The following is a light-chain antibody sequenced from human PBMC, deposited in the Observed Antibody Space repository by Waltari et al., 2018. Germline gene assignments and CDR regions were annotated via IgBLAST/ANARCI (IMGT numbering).Light chain of an antibody. CDR3: AAWDDNLSGPEWV. CDR1: SSNIGGTY. CDR2: RDN. V-gene: IGLV1-47*01. J-gene: IGLJ3*02. Sequence: QSVLTQPPSASGTPGQRVTIPGSGSSSNIGGTYVYWYQQLPGTAPKLLNYRDNQRPSGVPDRFSGSKSGTSASLAISGLRSEDEADYYCAAWDDNLSGPEWVFGGGTKLTVL.